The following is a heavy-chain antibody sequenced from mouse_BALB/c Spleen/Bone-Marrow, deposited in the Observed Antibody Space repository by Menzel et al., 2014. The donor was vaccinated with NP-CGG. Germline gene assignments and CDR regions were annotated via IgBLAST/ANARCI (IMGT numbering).Heavy chain of an antibody. CDR1: GFTFSSYG. CDR3: ARGHYRYDAYAMDY. V-gene: IGHV5-9-2*01. D-gene: IGHD2-14*01. Sequence: EVQLVESGGGLVKPGGSLKLSCAASGFTFSSYGMSWVRQTPEKRLEWVATISGGGSYTYYPDSVKGRFTISRVNAKNNLYLQMSSLRSEDTALYYCARGHYRYDAYAMDYWGQGTSVTVSS. J-gene: IGHJ4*01. CDR2: ISGGGSYT.